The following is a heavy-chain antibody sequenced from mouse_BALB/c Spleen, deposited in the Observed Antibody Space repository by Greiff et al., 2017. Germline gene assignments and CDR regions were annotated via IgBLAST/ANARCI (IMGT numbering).Heavy chain of an antibody. CDR2: ISDGGSYT. V-gene: IGHV5-4*02. CDR3: ARDPPCITTDWYFDV. J-gene: IGHJ1*01. Sequence: DVKLVESGGGLVKPGGSLKLSCAASGFTFSDYYMYWVRQTPEKRLEWVATISDGGSYTYYPDSVKGRFTISRDNAKNNLYLQMSSLKSEDTAMYYCARDPPCITTDWYFDVWGAGTTVTVSS. D-gene: IGHD1-2*01. CDR1: GFTFSDYY.